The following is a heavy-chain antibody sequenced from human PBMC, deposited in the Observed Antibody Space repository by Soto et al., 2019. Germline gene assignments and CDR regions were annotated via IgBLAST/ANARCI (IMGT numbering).Heavy chain of an antibody. CDR1: GGTFSSYA. CDR2: IIPIFGTA. V-gene: IGHV1-69*13. CDR3: ARATSCGGDCYSDYYYGMDV. D-gene: IGHD2-21*02. Sequence: ASVKVSCKASGGTFSSYAISWVRQAPGQGLEWMGGIIPIFGTANYAQKFQGRVTITADESTSTAYMELSSLRSEDTAVYYCARATSCGGDCYSDYYYGMDVWGQGTTVTVSS. J-gene: IGHJ6*02.